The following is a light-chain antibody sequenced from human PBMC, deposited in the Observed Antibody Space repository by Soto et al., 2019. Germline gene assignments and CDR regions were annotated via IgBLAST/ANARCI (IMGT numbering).Light chain of an antibody. CDR1: SSNIGAGFD. Sequence: QPVLTQPPSVSGAPGQRVTMSCTGSSSNIGAGFDVHWYQHLPGTAPKLLIYASNRRPSGVPDRFSGSRSGTSASLAITGLQAEDEADYYCQSFDSSLSGYVFGTGTKLTVL. CDR3: QSFDSSLSGYV. J-gene: IGLJ1*01. V-gene: IGLV1-40*01. CDR2: ASN.